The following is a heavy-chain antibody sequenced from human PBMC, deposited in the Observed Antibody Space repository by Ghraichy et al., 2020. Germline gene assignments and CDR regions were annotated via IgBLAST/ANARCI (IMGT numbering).Heavy chain of an antibody. Sequence: GGSLRLSCAASGFTFSSYAMSWVRQALGKGLEWVSAISGSGGSTYYADSVKCRFTISRDNSKNTLYLQMNSLRAEDTAVYYCAKDRGYSSSWYYFDYWGQGTLVTVSS. D-gene: IGHD6-13*01. CDR1: GFTFSSYA. CDR3: AKDRGYSSSWYYFDY. V-gene: IGHV3-23*01. CDR2: ISGSGGST. J-gene: IGHJ4*02.